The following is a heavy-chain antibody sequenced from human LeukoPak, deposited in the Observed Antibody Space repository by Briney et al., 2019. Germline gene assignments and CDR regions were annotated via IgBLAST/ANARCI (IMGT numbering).Heavy chain of an antibody. D-gene: IGHD2-15*01. V-gene: IGHV5-10-1*01. Sequence: GESLKISCEGSGYSFTSYWITWVRQMPGKGLEWMGRIDPSDSYTNYSPSFQGHVTISADKSISTAYLQWSSLKASDSAIYYCAREPRGYCSGGSCWHYWGQGTLVTVSS. CDR1: GYSFTSYW. CDR2: IDPSDSYT. CDR3: AREPRGYCSGGSCWHY. J-gene: IGHJ4*02.